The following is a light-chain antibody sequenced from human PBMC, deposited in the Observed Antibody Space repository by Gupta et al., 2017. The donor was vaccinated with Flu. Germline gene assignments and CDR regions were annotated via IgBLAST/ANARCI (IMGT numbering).Light chain of an antibody. CDR2: DVS. CDR1: SSDVVGYNY. J-gene: IGLJ3*02. V-gene: IGLV2-11*01. Sequence: SALPQPRSVAGAPGQSVTISCTTTSSDVVGYNYVSCYHQHPAKAPHLMIYDVSKRPYGVPAHLSCSTSGTTAALTITALLPAEEADYYCCTYATSNTDGWVFGGGTKLTVL. CDR3: CTYATSNTDGWV.